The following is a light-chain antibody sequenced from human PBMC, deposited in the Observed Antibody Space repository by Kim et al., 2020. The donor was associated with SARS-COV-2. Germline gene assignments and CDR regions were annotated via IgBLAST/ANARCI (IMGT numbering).Light chain of an antibody. CDR1: NIGSKS. J-gene: IGLJ2*01. V-gene: IGLV3-21*04. CDR3: QVWDSSSDHVV. CDR2: YDS. Sequence: YELTQPPSVSVAPGKTARITCGGNNIGSKSVHWYQQKPGQASVLVIYYDSDRPSGIPERFSGSNSGNTATLTISRVEAGDEADYYCQVWDSSSDHVVFGGGTQLTVL.